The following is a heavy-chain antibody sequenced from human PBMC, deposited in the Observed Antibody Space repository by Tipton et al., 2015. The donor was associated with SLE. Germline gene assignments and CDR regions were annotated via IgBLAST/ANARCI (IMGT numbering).Heavy chain of an antibody. CDR2: IYYSGST. J-gene: IGHJ4*02. CDR1: GGSISSHY. D-gene: IGHD6-19*01. CDR3: AREVKYSSGWYFDY. V-gene: IGHV4-59*11. Sequence: LRLSCTVSGGSISSHYWSWIRQPPGKGLEWIGYIYYSGSTNYNPSLKSRVTISVDTSKNQFSLKLSSVTAADTAVYYCAREVKYSSGWYFDYWGQGTLVTVSS.